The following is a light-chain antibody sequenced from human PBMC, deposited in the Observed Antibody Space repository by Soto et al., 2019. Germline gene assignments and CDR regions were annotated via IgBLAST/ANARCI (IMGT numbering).Light chain of an antibody. J-gene: IGKJ5*01. CDR2: DAS. CDR3: QQYDDLPLT. V-gene: IGKV1-33*01. Sequence: DIQMTQSPSSLSVSVGDRVTITCQASHDIFSYLNWYQQKPGKAPKLLIYDASNLETGVPSRFSGSGYGTEFTLIITGLLPEDIATYYCQQYDDLPLTFGQGTRLE. CDR1: HDIFSY.